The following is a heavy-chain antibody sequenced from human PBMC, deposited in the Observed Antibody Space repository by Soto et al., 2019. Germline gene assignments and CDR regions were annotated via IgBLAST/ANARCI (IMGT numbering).Heavy chain of an antibody. CDR2: ISGSGGST. CDR3: ARGSSASTPAAFDI. CDR1: GFTFSSYA. Sequence: PGGSLRLSCAASGFTFSSYAMSWVRQAPGKGLEWVSAISGSGGSTYYADSVKGRFTISRDNSKSTLYLQMNSLRADDTAVYFCARGSSASTPAAFDIWGQGTMVTVSS. J-gene: IGHJ3*02. V-gene: IGHV3-23*01.